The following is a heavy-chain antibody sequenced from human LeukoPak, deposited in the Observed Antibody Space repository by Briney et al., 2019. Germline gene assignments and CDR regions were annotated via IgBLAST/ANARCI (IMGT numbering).Heavy chain of an antibody. J-gene: IGHJ3*02. V-gene: IGHV4-59*12. CDR3: ARETMIFAFDI. Sequence: SETLSLTCTVSGGSISSYYWSWVRQPPGKGLEWIGYIYHSGSTYYNPSLKSRVTISVDRSKNQFSLKLSSVTAADTAVYYCARETMIFAFDIWGQGTMVTVSS. CDR1: GGSISSYY. D-gene: IGHD2-15*01. CDR2: IYHSGST.